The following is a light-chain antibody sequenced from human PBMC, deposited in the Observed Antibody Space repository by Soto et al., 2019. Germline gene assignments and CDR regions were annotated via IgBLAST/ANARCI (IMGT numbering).Light chain of an antibody. Sequence: QSALTQPASVSGSPGQSITISCTGTSSDIGNYNYVSWYQQHPGKAPKLIIYEVNNRPSGVSNRFSGSKSDNTASLTISGLQAEDEADYHCSSYTTVNPLVSFGTGTKLTVL. CDR1: SSDIGNYNY. V-gene: IGLV2-14*01. J-gene: IGLJ1*01. CDR2: EVN. CDR3: SSYTTVNPLVS.